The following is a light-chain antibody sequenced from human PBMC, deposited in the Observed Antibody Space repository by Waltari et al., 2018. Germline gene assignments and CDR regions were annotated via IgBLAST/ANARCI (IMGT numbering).Light chain of an antibody. Sequence: SYVLTQPHSVSVAPGKTARITWGVRNIGSKSVNWYHQKPGQAPVLVIYYDTDRPSGIPERFSGSNSGNTATLTISRVEAGDEADYYCQVWDSNSDHVVFGGGTKLTVL. CDR1: NIGSKS. CDR3: QVWDSNSDHVV. V-gene: IGLV3-21*04. CDR2: YDT. J-gene: IGLJ3*02.